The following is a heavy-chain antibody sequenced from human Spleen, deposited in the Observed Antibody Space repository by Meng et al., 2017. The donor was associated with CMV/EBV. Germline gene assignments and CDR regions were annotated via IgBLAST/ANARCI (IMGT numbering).Heavy chain of an antibody. CDR2: ISTYNENK. D-gene: IGHD2/OR15-2a*01. CDR3: ARGRLIKTFYYYLGMDV. CDR1: GYTFACYL. Sequence: ASVKVSCKACGYTFACYLITWVRQAPGQGLEWLGWISTYNENKYSVQSFQGRVTMTTDSSTSTVHMEMSSLRSEDTADYFCARGRLIKTFYYYLGMDVWGQGTTVTVSS. V-gene: IGHV1-18*01. J-gene: IGHJ6*02.